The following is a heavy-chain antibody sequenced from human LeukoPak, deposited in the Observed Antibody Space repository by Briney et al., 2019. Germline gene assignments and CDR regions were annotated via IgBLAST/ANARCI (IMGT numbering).Heavy chain of an antibody. CDR2: INSDGSST. CDR1: GFTFSSYW. V-gene: IGHV3-74*01. J-gene: IGHJ5*02. CDR3: VRVYSSTWYSEFDP. D-gene: IGHD6-13*01. Sequence: GGSLRLSCAASGFTFSSYWMQWVRQAPGKGLVWVSRINSDGSSTTYADSVKGRFTISRDNAKNTLYLQMNSLRAEDTAVYYCVRVYSSTWYSEFDPWGQGTLVTVSS.